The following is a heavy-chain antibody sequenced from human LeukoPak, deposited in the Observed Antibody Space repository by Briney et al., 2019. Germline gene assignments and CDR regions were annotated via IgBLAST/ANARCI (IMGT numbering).Heavy chain of an antibody. CDR3: ARGYCSSTSCYKGRGNYYMDV. CDR2: INHSGST. V-gene: IGHV4-34*01. Sequence: SETLSLTCAVYGGSFSGYYWGWIRQPPGKGLEWIGEINHSGSTNYNPSLKSRVTISVDTSKNQFSLKLSSVTAADTAVYYCARGYCSSTSCYKGRGNYYMDVWGKGTTVTVSS. D-gene: IGHD2-2*02. CDR1: GGSFSGYY. J-gene: IGHJ6*03.